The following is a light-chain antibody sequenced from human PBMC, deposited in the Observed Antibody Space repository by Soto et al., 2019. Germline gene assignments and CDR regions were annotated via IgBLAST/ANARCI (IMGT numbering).Light chain of an antibody. Sequence: EIFMTQSPVSLSVSRGERATLSWRASQTVSSRFLAWYQQKPGQAPRLLIYGALSRATGIPDRFSGSGSGTDFTLTISRLEPEDFALYYCQQYATSPLTFGGGTKV. V-gene: IGKV3-20*01. CDR2: GAL. CDR1: QTVSSRF. CDR3: QQYATSPLT. J-gene: IGKJ4*01.